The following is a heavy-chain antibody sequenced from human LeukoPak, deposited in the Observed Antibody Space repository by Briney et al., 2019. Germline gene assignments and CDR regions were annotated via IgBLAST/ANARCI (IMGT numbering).Heavy chain of an antibody. D-gene: IGHD3-16*02. J-gene: IGHJ4*02. CDR2: IKNNADGGTT. CDR3: STDVPFTAGGAIVY. CDR1: GFTFSNVW. V-gene: IGHV3-15*01. Sequence: GGSLRLSCAASGFTFSNVWMTWVRQAPGKGLEWVGHIKNNADGGTTDYAAPVKGRFTISRDDSKNTMYLQMNSLKTEDTAVYYCSTDVPFTAGGAIVYWGQGTLVTVSS.